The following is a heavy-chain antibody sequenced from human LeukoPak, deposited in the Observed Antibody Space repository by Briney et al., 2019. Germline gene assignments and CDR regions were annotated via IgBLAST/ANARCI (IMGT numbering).Heavy chain of an antibody. CDR2: INTNTGNP. D-gene: IGHD3-10*01. CDR3: ARDATYYYGSGSYYSWFDP. J-gene: IGHJ5*02. V-gene: IGHV7-4-1*02. Sequence: ASVKVSCTASGYTFTSYAMNWVRQAPGQGLEWMGWINTNTGNPTYAQGFTGRFVFSLDTSVSTAYLQISSLKAEDTAVYYCARDATYYYGSGSYYSWFDPWGQGTLVTVSS. CDR1: GYTFTSYA.